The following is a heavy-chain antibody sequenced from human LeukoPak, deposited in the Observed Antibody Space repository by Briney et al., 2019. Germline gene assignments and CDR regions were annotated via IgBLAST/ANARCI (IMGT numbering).Heavy chain of an antibody. J-gene: IGHJ4*02. CDR1: GFTFSNYA. D-gene: IGHD2-21*02. V-gene: IGHV3-23*01. CDR3: ASGMGVTAIAPIDY. CDR2: ISGSGDST. Sequence: GGSLRLSCAASGFTFSNYAMRWVRQAPGKGLEWVSGISGSGDSTYYADSVKGRFTISRDNSKNTLYLQMNSLRAEDTAVYYCASGMGVTAIAPIDYWGQGTLVTVSS.